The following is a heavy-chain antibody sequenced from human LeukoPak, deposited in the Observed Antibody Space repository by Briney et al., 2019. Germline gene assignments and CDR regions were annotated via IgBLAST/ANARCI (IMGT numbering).Heavy chain of an antibody. J-gene: IGHJ4*02. CDR2: IFYGGST. CDR1: GGSLSSGDYY. CDR3: ARYALLYVWGSYRADYYFDY. Sequence: PSQTLSLTCTVSGGSLSSGDYYWSWIRQPPGKGLEWVGYIFYGGSTYYNPSLKSRVTISVDTSKNQFSLKLSSVTAADTAVYYCARYALLYVWGSYRADYYFDYWGQGTLVTVSS. V-gene: IGHV4-30-4*01. D-gene: IGHD3-16*02.